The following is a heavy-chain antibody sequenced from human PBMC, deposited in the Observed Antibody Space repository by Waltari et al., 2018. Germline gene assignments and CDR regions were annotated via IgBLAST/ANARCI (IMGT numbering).Heavy chain of an antibody. D-gene: IGHD6-6*01. V-gene: IGHV4-38-2*01. J-gene: IGHJ6*02. CDR3: ARAPLGGSSSSGRYYGMDV. CDR1: GYSISSGYY. Sequence: QVQLQESGPGLVKPSETLSLTCAFSGYSISSGYYWGWIRQPPGTGLELIGSIYHSGSTYYSPSLKSRVTISVDTAKNQFSLKLSSVTAADTAVYYCARAPLGGSSSSGRYYGMDVWGQGTTVTVSS. CDR2: IYHSGST.